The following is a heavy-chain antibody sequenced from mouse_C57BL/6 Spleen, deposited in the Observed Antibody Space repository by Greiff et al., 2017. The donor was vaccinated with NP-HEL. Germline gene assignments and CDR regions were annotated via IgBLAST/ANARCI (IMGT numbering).Heavy chain of an antibody. CDR2: ISSGSSTI. CDR1: GFTFSDYG. CDR3: ARDDYDDWYFDV. J-gene: IGHJ1*03. Sequence: EVQLVESGGGLVKPGGSLKLSCAASGFTFSDYGMHWVRQAPEKGLEWVAYISSGSSTIYYADTVKGRFTISRDNDKNTLFLQMTSLRSEDTAMYYCARDDYDDWYFDVWGTGTTVTVSS. D-gene: IGHD2-4*01. V-gene: IGHV5-17*01.